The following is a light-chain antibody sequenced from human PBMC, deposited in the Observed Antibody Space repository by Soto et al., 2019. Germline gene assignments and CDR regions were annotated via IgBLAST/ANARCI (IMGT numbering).Light chain of an antibody. CDR1: QSVRNY. CDR3: QQRGTWPRTS. J-gene: IGKJ2*01. Sequence: EIVMTQSPGTLSMSPGERATLSCRASQSVRNYLAWYQQKPGQAPRLLIYDASTRATGIPARFSGGGSGTDLTLTISSLEAEDFAVYFCQQRGTWPRTSFGQGTKLE. CDR2: DAS. V-gene: IGKV3-11*01.